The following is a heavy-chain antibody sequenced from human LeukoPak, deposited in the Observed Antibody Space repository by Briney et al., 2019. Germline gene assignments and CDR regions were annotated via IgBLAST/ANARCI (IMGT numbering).Heavy chain of an antibody. V-gene: IGHV4-39*07. J-gene: IGHJ5*02. CDR1: GGSISTTSYF. CDR2: IYYSGTT. D-gene: IGHD6-13*01. CDR3: ARVYSSSHNWFDT. Sequence: SETLSLTCTVSGGSISTTSYFWAWIRQPPGEGLEGIGSIYYSGTTYYNSSLKSRVTISVERSKNHFSLNLSSLTAADTAVYYCARVYSSSHNWFDTWGQGTQVTVSS.